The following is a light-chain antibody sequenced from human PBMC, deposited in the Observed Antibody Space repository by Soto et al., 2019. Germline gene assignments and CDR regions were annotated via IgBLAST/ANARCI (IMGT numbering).Light chain of an antibody. Sequence: QPVLTQPPSASGTPGQRVTISCSGSSSNIGSNYVYWYQQLPGTAPKLLIYRNNQRPSGVPDRFSGSKSGTSASLAISGLRSEDEGDYYCAAWDDGLSGWVFGGGTQLTVL. CDR3: AAWDDGLSGWV. CDR1: SSNIGSNY. J-gene: IGLJ3*02. CDR2: RNN. V-gene: IGLV1-47*01.